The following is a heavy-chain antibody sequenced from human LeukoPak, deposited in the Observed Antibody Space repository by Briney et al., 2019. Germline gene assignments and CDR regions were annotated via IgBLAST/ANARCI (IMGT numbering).Heavy chain of an antibody. CDR2: ISRSGSHT. V-gene: IGHV3-11*06. Sequence: PGGSLRLSCAASGFTVSDYYMSWIRQAPGKGLEWLSYISRSGSHTPYADSVKGRFTVSRDNAKNSLSLELNSLRVDDTAIYYCARVGSTAEAGTPDYWGQGTLVTVSS. J-gene: IGHJ4*02. CDR1: GFTVSDYY. D-gene: IGHD6-13*01. CDR3: ARVGSTAEAGTPDY.